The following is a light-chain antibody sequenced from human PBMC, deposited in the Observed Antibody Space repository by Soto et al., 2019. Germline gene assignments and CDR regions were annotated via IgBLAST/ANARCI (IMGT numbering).Light chain of an antibody. CDR2: GAS. J-gene: IGKJ2*01. V-gene: IGKV3-20*01. CDR1: QSVSSSY. CDR3: QLYGSSPYT. Sequence: EIVLTQSPGTLSLSPVERATLSCRASQSVSSSYLAWYQQKPGQAPSLLIYGASSRATGIPDRFSGSGSGTDFTLTISRLEPEDFAVYYCQLYGSSPYTFGQGTKLEIK.